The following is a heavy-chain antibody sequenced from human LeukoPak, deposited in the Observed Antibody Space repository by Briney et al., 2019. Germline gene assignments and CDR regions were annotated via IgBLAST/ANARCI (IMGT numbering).Heavy chain of an antibody. D-gene: IGHD2-2*02. J-gene: IGHJ4*02. CDR2: FDYNGRT. CDR1: GGSISSGTHY. CDR3: ARQYTY. V-gene: IGHV4-39*01. Sequence: SETLSLTCSVSGGSISSGTHYWGWIRQPPGKGLEWIGSFDYNGRTDYKPSLKSRVTISEDTSKNQFSLKMSSVTAADTAIYYCARQYTYWGQGILVTVSS.